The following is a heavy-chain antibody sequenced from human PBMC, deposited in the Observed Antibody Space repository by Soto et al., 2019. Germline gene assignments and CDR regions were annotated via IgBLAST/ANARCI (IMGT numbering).Heavy chain of an antibody. J-gene: IGHJ4*02. Sequence: VGSLSLSCAASGFTFSSDSMNWVRQAPGKGLEWVSYISSSSSTIYYAASVKGRFTISRDNAKNSLYLQMNSLRDEDTAVYYCARARDYSFDYWGQGTLVTVSS. CDR3: ARARDYSFDY. D-gene: IGHD2-21*02. CDR2: ISSSSSTI. V-gene: IGHV3-48*02. CDR1: GFTFSSDS.